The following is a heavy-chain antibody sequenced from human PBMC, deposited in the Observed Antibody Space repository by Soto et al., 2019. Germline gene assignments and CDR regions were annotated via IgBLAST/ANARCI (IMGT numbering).Heavy chain of an antibody. CDR3: AKRSSSSTFDY. Sequence: EVQLLESGGGLVQPGESLRLSCAASGFTFSSYAMSWVRQAPGKGLEWVSVISGSDDSTYYADSVKGRFTISRDNSKNTLYLQMNSRRAEDTAVYYCAKRSSSSTFDYWGQGPLVTVSS. J-gene: IGHJ4*02. CDR2: ISGSDDST. V-gene: IGHV3-23*01. D-gene: IGHD6-6*01. CDR1: GFTFSSYA.